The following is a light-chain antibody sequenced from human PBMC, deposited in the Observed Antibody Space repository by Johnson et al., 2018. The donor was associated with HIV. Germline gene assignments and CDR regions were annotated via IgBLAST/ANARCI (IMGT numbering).Light chain of an antibody. CDR3: GAWDSSLSAYV. CDR1: TSNIGNNY. CDR2: ENN. J-gene: IGLJ1*01. V-gene: IGLV1-51*02. Sequence: QSVLTQPPSVSAAPGQKVTISCSGSTSNIGNNYVSWYQQVPGTAPKLLIYENNKRPSGIPDRFSGSRSGTSATLDITGLQTGAEADYYCGAWDSSLSAYVFATETKVTVL.